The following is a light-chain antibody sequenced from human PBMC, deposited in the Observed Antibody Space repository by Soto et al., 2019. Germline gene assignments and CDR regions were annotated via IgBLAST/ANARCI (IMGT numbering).Light chain of an antibody. Sequence: AIQMTHSPSSLSASVGDRVTITCRASQGIRNDLGWYQQKPGKAPNLLIYAASSLQSGVPSRFSGSGSGTDFTLTISSLQPEDFATYYCLQDYNYPRTFGQGTKVDNK. CDR1: QGIRND. V-gene: IGKV1-6*01. J-gene: IGKJ1*01. CDR3: LQDYNYPRT. CDR2: AAS.